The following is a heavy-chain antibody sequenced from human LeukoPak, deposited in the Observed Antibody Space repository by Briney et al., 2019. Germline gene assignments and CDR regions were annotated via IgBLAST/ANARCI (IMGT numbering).Heavy chain of an antibody. CDR1: GGSISSGDHY. CDR2: TYNSGST. V-gene: IGHV4-31*03. D-gene: IGHD5-18*01. CDR3: ARGRGYGYGIDY. J-gene: IGHJ4*02. Sequence: SETLSLTYTVSGGSISSGDHYWSWIRQHPQKGLEWIGHTYNSGSTYYSASLKSRVTISEDTSRNQFSLKLSSVTAADTAVYYCARGRGYGYGIDYWGQGTLVIVST.